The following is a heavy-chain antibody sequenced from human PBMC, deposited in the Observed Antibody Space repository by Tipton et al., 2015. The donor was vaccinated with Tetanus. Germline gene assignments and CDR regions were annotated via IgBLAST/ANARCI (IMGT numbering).Heavy chain of an antibody. J-gene: IGHJ4*02. CDR1: GYTFTGYG. CDR3: AREGYYHDSRTFDY. Sequence: QVQLVQSGAEVKKPGASVKVSCKASGYTFTGYGINWVRQAPGQGLEWMEWINTNTGNPTYAQGFTGRFVFSLDTAVSTAYLQISSPKAEDTAMYYCAREGYYHDSRTFDYWGQGTLVTVSS. V-gene: IGHV7-4-1*02. CDR2: INTNTGNP. D-gene: IGHD3-22*01.